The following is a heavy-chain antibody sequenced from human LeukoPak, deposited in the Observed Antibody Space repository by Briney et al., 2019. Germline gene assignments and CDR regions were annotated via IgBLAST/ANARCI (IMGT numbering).Heavy chain of an antibody. CDR3: ASRYCSSTSCSPVIDY. V-gene: IGHV4-39*07. J-gene: IGHJ4*02. D-gene: IGHD2-2*01. CDR2: IYYSGST. Sequence: SETLSLTCTVSGGSISSSSYYWGWIRQPPGKGLEWIGSIYYSGSTYYNPSLKSRVTISVDTSKNQFSLKLSSVTAADTAVYYCASRYCSSTSCSPVIDYWGQGTLVTVSS. CDR1: GGSISSSSYY.